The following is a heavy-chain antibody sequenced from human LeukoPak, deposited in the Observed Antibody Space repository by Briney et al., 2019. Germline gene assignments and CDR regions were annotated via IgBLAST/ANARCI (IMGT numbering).Heavy chain of an antibody. CDR2: IYHSGST. V-gene: IGHV4-38-2*02. CDR3: AREPAQYFFDY. Sequence: PSETLSLTCAVSGYSISSGCYWDWIRPPPGKGLEWIGSIYHSGSTYYNPSLKSRVTIPVDTSKNQLSLKVSSATAADTAVYFCAREPAQYFFDYWGQGTLVTVSS. J-gene: IGHJ4*02. CDR1: GYSISSGCY.